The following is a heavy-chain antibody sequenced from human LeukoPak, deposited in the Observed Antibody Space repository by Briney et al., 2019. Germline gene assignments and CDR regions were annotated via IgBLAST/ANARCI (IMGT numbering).Heavy chain of an antibody. CDR2: IRYDGNDH. J-gene: IGHJ3*01. CDR1: GFTFSPYG. D-gene: IGHD5/OR15-5a*01. Sequence: GSLRLSCAPSGFTFSPYGMHCVPEAPGRGLEGGAHIRYDGNDHWYGDSGKGRFTISRDNSKDTIYQQMDRLRDEGTAVYYFARWRLVGRDVFDLWGQGTLVTVSS. CDR3: ARWRLVGRDVFDL. V-gene: IGHV3-33*01.